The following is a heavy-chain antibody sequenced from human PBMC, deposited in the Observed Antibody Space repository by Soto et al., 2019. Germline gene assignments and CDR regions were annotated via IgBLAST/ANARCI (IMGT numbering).Heavy chain of an antibody. Sequence: GASVKVSCKASGYTFTGYYMHWVRQAPGQGLEWMGWINPNSGGTNYAQKFQGRVTITADESTSTAYMELSSLRSEDTAVYYCARGKYSYGYEGSSYYYYGMDVWGQGTTVTVSS. CDR2: INPNSGGT. V-gene: IGHV1-2*02. CDR1: GYTFTGYY. J-gene: IGHJ6*02. CDR3: ARGKYSYGYEGSSYYYYGMDV. D-gene: IGHD5-18*01.